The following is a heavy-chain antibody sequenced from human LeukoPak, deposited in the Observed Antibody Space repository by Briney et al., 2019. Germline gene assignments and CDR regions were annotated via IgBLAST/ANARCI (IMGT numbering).Heavy chain of an antibody. Sequence: ASVKVSCKASGCTFTSYYMHWVRQAPGQGLEWMGIINPSGGSTSYAQKFQGRVTMTRDTSTSTVYMELSSLRSEDTAVYYCARGYYDSSGYLSPLRYWGQGTLVTVSS. CDR2: INPSGGST. V-gene: IGHV1-46*01. D-gene: IGHD3-22*01. CDR3: ARGYYDSSGYLSPLRY. CDR1: GCTFTSYY. J-gene: IGHJ4*02.